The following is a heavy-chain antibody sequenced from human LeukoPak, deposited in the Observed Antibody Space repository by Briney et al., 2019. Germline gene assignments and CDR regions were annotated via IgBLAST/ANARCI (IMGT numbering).Heavy chain of an antibody. J-gene: IGHJ4*02. Sequence: PGGSLRLSCAASGFTFSSYAMSWVRQAPGKGLEWVSSISSSSSYIYYADSVKGRFTISRDNAKNSLYLQMNSLRAEDTAVYYCARARGIAAAGRNYFDYWGQGTLVTVSS. CDR1: GFTFSSYA. V-gene: IGHV3-21*01. CDR3: ARARGIAAAGRNYFDY. D-gene: IGHD6-13*01. CDR2: ISSSSSYI.